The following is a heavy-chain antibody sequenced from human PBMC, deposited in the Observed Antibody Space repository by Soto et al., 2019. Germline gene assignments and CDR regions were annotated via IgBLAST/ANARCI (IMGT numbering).Heavy chain of an antibody. V-gene: IGHV4-39*01. D-gene: IGHD3-3*01. CDR3: GRIFGAVVIKGWGY. Sequence: SETLSLTCNVSGASLDRSNYYWDWIRQSPGKGLEWIGTTYYNGNAYYNPSLRSRVTMSVDTSKNQFSLTLMSVTAADAAVYDWGRIFGAVVIKGWGYWGKVPRLTVS. J-gene: IGHJ4*02. CDR1: GASLDRSNYY. CDR2: TYYNGNA.